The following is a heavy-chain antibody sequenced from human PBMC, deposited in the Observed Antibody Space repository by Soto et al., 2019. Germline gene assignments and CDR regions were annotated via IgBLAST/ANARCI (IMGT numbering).Heavy chain of an antibody. CDR1: GFTFSNAW. J-gene: IGHJ6*02. V-gene: IGHV3-15*07. D-gene: IGHD2-8*01. CDR3: SIDRDCANGICHQSPYYFGMDV. Sequence: EVQLVESGGGLVKPGGSLRLSCAVSGFTFSNAWMNWVRQAPGKGLEWVGRIKRNTDGVTTDYAAPVNGRFTISRDDSKNTVYLQMTSLKIEDTAVYYCSIDRDCANGICHQSPYYFGMDVWGPGTTVTVFS. CDR2: IKRNTDGVTT.